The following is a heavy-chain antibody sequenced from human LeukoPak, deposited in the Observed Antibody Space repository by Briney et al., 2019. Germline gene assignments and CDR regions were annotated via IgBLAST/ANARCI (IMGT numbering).Heavy chain of an antibody. V-gene: IGHV3-7*04. D-gene: IGHD5-18*01. CDR1: GFTFTTYW. CDR3: ARVQLWLDAFNGMDV. J-gene: IGHJ6*02. CDR2: IKQDGSEK. Sequence: GGSLRLSCAASGFTFTTYWMSWVRQAPGKGLEWVANIKQDGSEKYVDSVKGRFTISRDNAKNSLYLQMNSLRAEDTAVYYCARVQLWLDAFNGMDVWGQGTTVTVSS.